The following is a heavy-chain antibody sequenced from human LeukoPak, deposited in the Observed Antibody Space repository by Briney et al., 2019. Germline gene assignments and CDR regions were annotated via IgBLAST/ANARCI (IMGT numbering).Heavy chain of an antibody. D-gene: IGHD3-3*01. CDR2: INTNTGNP. CDR3: ARDDLPRITVFWSGEHAFDI. J-gene: IGHJ3*02. V-gene: IGHV7-4-1*02. CDR1: GYTFTSYG. Sequence: GASVKVSCKASGYTFTSYGISWVRQAPGQGLEWMGWINTNTGNPTYAQGFTGRFVFSLDTSVSTAYLQISSLKAEDTAVYYCARDDLPRITVFWSGEHAFDIWGQGTMVTVSS.